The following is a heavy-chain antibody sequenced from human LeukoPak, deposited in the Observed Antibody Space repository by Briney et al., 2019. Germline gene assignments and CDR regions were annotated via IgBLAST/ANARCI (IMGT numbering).Heavy chain of an antibody. D-gene: IGHD6-13*01. J-gene: IGHJ4*02. CDR1: GFTFSSDW. Sequence: GGSLRLSCAGSGFTFSSDWMTWVRQAPGKGLEWVANISPDGSNKHYLDSVKGRFTISRDNTKNSLYLQMNSLRAEDTAVYYCARASMRMTTAGLVDYWGQGILVTVSS. CDR3: ARASMRMTTAGLVDY. CDR2: ISPDGSNK. V-gene: IGHV3-7*05.